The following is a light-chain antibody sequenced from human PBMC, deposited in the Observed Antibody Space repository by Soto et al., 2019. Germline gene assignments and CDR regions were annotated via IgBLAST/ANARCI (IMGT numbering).Light chain of an antibody. V-gene: IGKV1-39*01. Sequence: IQMTQSPCSLSASVGDRFTITCRASQSVFDYLHWYQQKPGRAPKLLIYDIYTLQSGVPSRFSGSGSGTDFTLTISSLQNEDFATYYCQQSYYNQTFGRGTKVDIK. CDR3: QQSYYNQT. J-gene: IGKJ1*01. CDR1: QSVFDY. CDR2: DIY.